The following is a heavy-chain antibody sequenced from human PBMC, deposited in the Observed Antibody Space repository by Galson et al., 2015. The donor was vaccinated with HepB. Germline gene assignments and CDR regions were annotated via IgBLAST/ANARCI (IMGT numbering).Heavy chain of an antibody. CDR1: GFTFSSYW. CDR3: ARALDIVVVPAASGEAPYGMDV. J-gene: IGHJ6*02. V-gene: IGHV3-7*01. CDR2: IKQDGSEK. Sequence: SLRLSCAASGFTFSSYWMSWVRQAPGKGLEWVANIKQDGSEKYYVDSVKGRFTISRDNAKNSLYLQMNSLRAEDTAVYYCARALDIVVVPAASGEAPYGMDVWGQGTTVTVSS. D-gene: IGHD2-2*03.